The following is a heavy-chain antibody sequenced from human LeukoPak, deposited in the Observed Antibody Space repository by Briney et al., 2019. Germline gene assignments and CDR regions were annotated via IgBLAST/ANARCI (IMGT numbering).Heavy chain of an antibody. D-gene: IGHD3-9*01. V-gene: IGHV4-61*02. CDR2: IYTSGST. CDR1: GGSISSSSYY. J-gene: IGHJ6*03. Sequence: SETLSLTCTVSGGSISSSSYYWSWIRQPAGKGLEWIGRIYTSGSTNYNPSLKSRVTISVDTSKNQFSLKLSSVTAADTAVYYCARARDYYDILTGYYNSPYYYYMDVWGKGTTVTISS. CDR3: ARARDYYDILTGYYNSPYYYYMDV.